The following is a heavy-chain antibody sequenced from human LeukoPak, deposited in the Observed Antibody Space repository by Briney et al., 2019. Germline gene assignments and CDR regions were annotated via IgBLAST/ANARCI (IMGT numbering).Heavy chain of an antibody. CDR1: GFTFSNYA. CDR2: ISRSGVHT. J-gene: IGHJ4*02. V-gene: IGHV3-23*01. Sequence: PGGSLRLSCTASGFTFSNYAMTWVRQAQGKGLEWVSAISRSGVHTYYADSVKGRFTISRDNSKNTLYLQMNSLRAEDTAVYSCAKGPPNNSQGYLDYWGQGTLVTVSS. D-gene: IGHD1-14*01. CDR3: AKGPPNNSQGYLDY.